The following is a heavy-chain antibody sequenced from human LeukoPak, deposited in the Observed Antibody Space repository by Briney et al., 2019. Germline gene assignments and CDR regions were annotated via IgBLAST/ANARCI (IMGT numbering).Heavy chain of an antibody. D-gene: IGHD6-19*01. CDR2: FDPEDGET. CDR3: ATGIAVAGPVANDAFDI. J-gene: IGHJ3*02. Sequence: GASVKVSCKVSGYTLTELSMHWVRQAPGKGLEWMGGFDPEDGETIYAQKFQGRVTMTEDTSTDTAYMELSSLRSEDTAVYYCATGIAVAGPVANDAFDIWGQGTMVTVSS. V-gene: IGHV1-24*01. CDR1: GYTLTELS.